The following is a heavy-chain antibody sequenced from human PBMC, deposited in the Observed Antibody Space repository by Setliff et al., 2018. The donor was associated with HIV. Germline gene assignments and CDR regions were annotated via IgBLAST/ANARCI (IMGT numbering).Heavy chain of an antibody. CDR1: GYTFTSYD. CDR2: MNPNSGNT. V-gene: IGHV1-8*03. Sequence: ASVKVSCKASGYTFTSYDINWVRQATGQGLEWMGWMNPNSGNTGYAQKLQGRVTFTRDTFASTAYMELSSLRSEDTAVYYCARPVGAMGFDPWGQGTLVTVSS. D-gene: IGHD1-26*01. CDR3: ARPVGAMGFDP. J-gene: IGHJ5*02.